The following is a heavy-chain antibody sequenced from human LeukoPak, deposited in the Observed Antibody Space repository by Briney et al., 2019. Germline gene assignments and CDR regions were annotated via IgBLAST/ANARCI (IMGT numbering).Heavy chain of an antibody. CDR2: ISYDGSDK. CDR1: GFTFSSYG. V-gene: IGHV3-30*18. Sequence: PGGSLRLSCAASGFTFSSYGMHWVRQAPGKGLEWVAVISYDGSDKYYADSVKGRFTISRDNSKNTLYLQMSSLRAEDTAVYYCAKVAHGGDAFDIWGQGTMVTVSS. CDR3: AKVAHGGDAFDI. J-gene: IGHJ3*02.